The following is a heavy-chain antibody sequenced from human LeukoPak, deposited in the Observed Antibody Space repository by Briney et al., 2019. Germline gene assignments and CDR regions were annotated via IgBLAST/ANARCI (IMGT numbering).Heavy chain of an antibody. CDR2: IYTSGST. CDR1: GGSISSYY. D-gene: IGHD4-11*01. Sequence: PSETLSLTCTVSGGSISSYYWSWIRQPAGKGLEWIGRIYTSGSTNYNPSLKSRVTMSVDTSKNQFSLKLSSVTAADTAVYYCARHQTLDYSNYIWFDPWGQGTLVTVSS. CDR3: ARHQTLDYSNYIWFDP. V-gene: IGHV4-4*07. J-gene: IGHJ5*02.